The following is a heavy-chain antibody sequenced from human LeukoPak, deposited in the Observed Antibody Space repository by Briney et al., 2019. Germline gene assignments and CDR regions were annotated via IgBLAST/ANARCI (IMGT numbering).Heavy chain of an antibody. V-gene: IGHV1-18*01. J-gene: IGHJ4*02. CDR3: ARVIAVVVPAALDY. CDR2: ISAYNGNT. CDR1: GYTFTSYG. Sequence: ASVKVSCKASGYTFTSYGISWVRQAPGQGLEWMGWISAYNGNTNYAQKLQGRVTMTTDTSTSTAYMELRSLRSDDTAVYYCARVIAVVVPAALDYWGQGTLVTVSS. D-gene: IGHD2-2*01.